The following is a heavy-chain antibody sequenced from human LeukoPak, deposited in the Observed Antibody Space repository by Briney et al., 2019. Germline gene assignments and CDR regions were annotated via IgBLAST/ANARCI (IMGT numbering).Heavy chain of an antibody. CDR3: ARNYGGNSF. D-gene: IGHD4-23*01. Sequence: PGGSLRLSCAASGFTFSSYSMNWVRQAPGKGLEWVSSIRSSSSYIYYADSVKGRFTISRDNAKNSLYLQMNSLRAEDTAVYYCARNYGGNSFWGQGTLVTVSS. J-gene: IGHJ4*02. CDR2: IRSSSSYI. CDR1: GFTFSSYS. V-gene: IGHV3-21*01.